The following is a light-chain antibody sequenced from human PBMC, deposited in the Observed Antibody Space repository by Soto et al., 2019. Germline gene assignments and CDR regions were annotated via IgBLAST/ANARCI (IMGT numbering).Light chain of an antibody. CDR3: MQSTQLPPT. J-gene: IGKJ5*01. CDR1: QSLLHITGETF. V-gene: IGKV2D-29*02. Sequence: DVVMTQTPLSLSVAPGQPASISCKSSQSLLHITGETFLFWYLQKPGQSPQLLIYEVSTRVSGVPDRFSGSGSGTDFTLEISRVENDDVGLYYCMQSTQLPPTFGQGTRLGIE. CDR2: EVS.